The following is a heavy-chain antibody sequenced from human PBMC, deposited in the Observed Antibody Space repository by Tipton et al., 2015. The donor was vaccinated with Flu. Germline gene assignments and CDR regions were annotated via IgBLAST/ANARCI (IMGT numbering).Heavy chain of an antibody. Sequence: RLSCAASGFTFSSYSMNWVRQAPGKGLEWVSSITSGSNYIYYADSVKGRFTISRDNAKNSLYLQMNSLRAEDTAVYYCAREQQQAITWGQGTLVTVSP. J-gene: IGHJ5*02. CDR1: GFTFSSYS. CDR2: ITSGSNYI. D-gene: IGHD6-13*01. CDR3: AREQQQAIT. V-gene: IGHV3-21*01.